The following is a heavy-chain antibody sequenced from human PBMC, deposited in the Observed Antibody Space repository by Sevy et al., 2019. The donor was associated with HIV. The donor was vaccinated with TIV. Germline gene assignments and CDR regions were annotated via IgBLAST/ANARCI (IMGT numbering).Heavy chain of an antibody. V-gene: IGHV3-7*01. D-gene: IGHD3-16*01. CDR1: GFTFSNYW. CDR2: IKVDGSED. CDR3: ARGSRLTDV. J-gene: IGHJ6*04. Sequence: GGSLRLSCAASGFTFSNYWMSWVRQAPGKGLEWVAKIKVDGSEDQCVDSVKGRFTISRDNAKNSLYLQMNSLRAEDTAVYYSARGSRLTDVWGKGTTVTVSS.